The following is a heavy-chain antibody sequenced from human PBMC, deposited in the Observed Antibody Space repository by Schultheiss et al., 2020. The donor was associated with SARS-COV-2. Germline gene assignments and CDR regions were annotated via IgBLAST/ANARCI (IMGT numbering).Heavy chain of an antibody. J-gene: IGHJ3*02. Sequence: SETLSLTCTVSGGSISSGGYYWSWIRQHPGKGLEWIGYIYYSGSTYYNPSLKSRVTISVDTSKNQFSLKLSSVTAADTAVYYCARTYGDYVGGDAFDIWGQGTMVTVSS. CDR3: ARTYGDYVGGDAFDI. D-gene: IGHD4-17*01. V-gene: IGHV4-31*03. CDR1: GGSISSGGYY. CDR2: IYYSGST.